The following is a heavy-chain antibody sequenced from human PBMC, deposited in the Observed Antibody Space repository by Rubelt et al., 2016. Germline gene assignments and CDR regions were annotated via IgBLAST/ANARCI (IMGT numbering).Heavy chain of an antibody. Sequence: QVQLVQSGAEVKKPGASVKVSCKASGYTFTSYGISWVRQAPGQGLEWMGWISAYNGNTNYAQKFRGMGTMTRGTSTGTGYMELGSLRSEDTAVYYCARSPRYDFEDNWFDPWGQGTLATVSS. D-gene: IGHD3-3*01. CDR1: GYTFTSYG. CDR3: ARSPRYDFEDNWFDP. V-gene: IGHV1-18*01. CDR2: ISAYNGNT. J-gene: IGHJ5*02.